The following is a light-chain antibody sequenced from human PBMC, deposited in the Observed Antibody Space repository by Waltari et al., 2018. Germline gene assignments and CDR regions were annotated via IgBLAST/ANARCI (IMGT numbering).Light chain of an antibody. CDR2: SNN. V-gene: IGLV1-44*01. Sequence: QSVLTQPPSASGTPGQRVSISCSGSSSNIGSNTVNWYQQLPGTAPKLLIYSNNQPPSGVADRFSGPMSATSAPLANSWLQSEDESDYDCAACDASLNGVVFGGGTKLTVL. CDR1: SSNIGSNT. J-gene: IGLJ2*01. CDR3: AACDASLNGVV.